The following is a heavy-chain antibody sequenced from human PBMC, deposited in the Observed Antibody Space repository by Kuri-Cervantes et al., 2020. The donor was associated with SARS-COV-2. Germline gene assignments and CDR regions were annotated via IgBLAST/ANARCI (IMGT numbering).Heavy chain of an antibody. Sequence: SETLSLTCTVSSGSISSSSHYWGWIRQPPGKGLEWIGSVYYSGNTYYNPSLKSRVTISVDTSKNQFSLKLSSVTAADTAVYYCARGVVPDPWGQGTLVTVSS. J-gene: IGHJ5*02. D-gene: IGHD2-2*01. CDR1: SGSISSSSHY. V-gene: IGHV4-39*07. CDR3: ARGVVPDP. CDR2: VYYSGNT.